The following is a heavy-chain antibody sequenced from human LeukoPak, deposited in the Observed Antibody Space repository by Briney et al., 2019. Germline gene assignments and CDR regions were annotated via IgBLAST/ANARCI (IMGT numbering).Heavy chain of an antibody. Sequence: SVKVSCKASGGTFSSYAISWVRQAPRQGLEWMGGIIPIFGTANYAQKFQGRVTITTDESTSTAYMELSSLRSEDTAVYYCATPTGDFWSGSSSYYYMDVWGKGTTVTVSS. CDR2: IIPIFGTA. J-gene: IGHJ6*03. V-gene: IGHV1-69*05. CDR1: GGTFSSYA. D-gene: IGHD3-3*01. CDR3: ATPTGDFWSGSSSYYYMDV.